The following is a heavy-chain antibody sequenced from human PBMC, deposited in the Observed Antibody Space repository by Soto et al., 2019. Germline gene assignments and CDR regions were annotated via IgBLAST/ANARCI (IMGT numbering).Heavy chain of an antibody. V-gene: IGHV4-59*01. D-gene: IGHD4-17*01. CDR3: ARDRYGDYYFDY. CDR1: GGSISSYY. CDR2: IYYSGST. J-gene: IGHJ4*02. Sequence: SETLSLTCTVSGGSISSYYWSWIRQPPGKGLEWIGYIYYSGSTNYNPSLKSRVTISVDTSKNQFSLKLSSVTAADTAVYYCARDRYGDYYFDYWGQGXLVTVYS.